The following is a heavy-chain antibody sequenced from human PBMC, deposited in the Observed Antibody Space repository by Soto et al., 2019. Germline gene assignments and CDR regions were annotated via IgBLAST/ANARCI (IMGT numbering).Heavy chain of an antibody. V-gene: IGHV3-23*01. Sequence: GGSLRLSCAASGYTFSSYAMSWVRQAPGKGLEWVSAISGSGSSTYYADSVKGRFTISRDNSKNTLYLQMSSLRAEDTAVYYCARRSPSWAFDIWGQGTMVTVSS. CDR1: GYTFSSYA. CDR2: ISGSGSST. D-gene: IGHD2-15*01. CDR3: ARRSPSWAFDI. J-gene: IGHJ3*02.